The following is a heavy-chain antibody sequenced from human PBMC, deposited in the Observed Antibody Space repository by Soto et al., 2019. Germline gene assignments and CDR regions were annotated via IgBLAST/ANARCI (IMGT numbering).Heavy chain of an antibody. CDR2: IYYSGST. D-gene: IGHD5-12*01. J-gene: IGHJ5*02. CDR1: GGSISSYY. CDR3: ARDPVDGYAFFDS. V-gene: IGHV4-59*01. Sequence: SETLSLTCTVSGGSISSYYWSWIRQPPGKRLEWIGYIYYSGSTNYNPSLKSRVTISVDTSKNQFSLELRSVTAADTAVYWCARDPVDGYAFFDSWGQG.